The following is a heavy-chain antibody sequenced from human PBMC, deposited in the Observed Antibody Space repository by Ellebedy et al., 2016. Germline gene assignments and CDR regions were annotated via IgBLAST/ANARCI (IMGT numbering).Heavy chain of an antibody. CDR3: ARLAYGDYVPYYFDY. CDR1: GYSFTSYW. D-gene: IGHD4-17*01. CDR2: IDPSDSYT. J-gene: IGHJ4*02. V-gene: IGHV5-10-1*01. Sequence: ASVKVSCKGSGYSFTSYWISWVRQMPGKGLEWMGRIDPSDSYTNYSPSFQGHVTISADKSISTAYLQWSSLKASDTAMYYCARLAYGDYVPYYFDYWGQGTLVTVSS.